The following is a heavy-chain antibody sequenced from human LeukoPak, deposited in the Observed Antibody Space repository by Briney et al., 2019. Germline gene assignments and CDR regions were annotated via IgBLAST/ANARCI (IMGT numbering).Heavy chain of an antibody. D-gene: IGHD1-1*01. Sequence: GGSLRLSCAACGFTFSVSWMSWVRQAPGKGLEWVANIKYDGNEKYYVDSVKGRFTISTDNAKNSLYLQMNSLSAEDTAVYYCARGGTTFEHWGQGTLVTVSS. J-gene: IGHJ4*02. CDR2: IKYDGNEK. V-gene: IGHV3-7*01. CDR1: GFTFSVSW. CDR3: ARGGTTFEH.